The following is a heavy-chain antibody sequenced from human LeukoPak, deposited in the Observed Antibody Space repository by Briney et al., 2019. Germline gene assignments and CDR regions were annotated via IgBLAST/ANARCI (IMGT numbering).Heavy chain of an antibody. CDR2: INHSGST. D-gene: IGHD3-10*01. V-gene: IGHV4-34*01. J-gene: IGHJ3*02. CDR1: GGSFSGYY. Sequence: PSETLSLTRAVYGGSFSGYYWSWIRQPPGKGLEWIGEINHSGSTNYNPSLKSRVTISVDTSKNQFSLKLSSVTAADTAVYYCARVGSYGSGSYYKTDAFDIWGQGTMVTVSS. CDR3: ARVGSYGSGSYYKTDAFDI.